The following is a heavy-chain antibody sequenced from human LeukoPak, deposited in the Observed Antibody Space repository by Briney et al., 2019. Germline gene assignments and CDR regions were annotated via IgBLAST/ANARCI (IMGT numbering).Heavy chain of an antibody. J-gene: IGHJ4*02. CDR1: GFTFSSYS. CDR2: ISSSTTYI. V-gene: IGHV3-21*01. CDR3: ARDIGWVRAEIDH. D-gene: IGHD5-24*01. Sequence: GGSLRLSCAASGFTFSSYSMDWVRQSPGKGLEWVASISSSTTYIFYADSVKGRFTISRDNAKNSLYLQMNSLRAEDTAVYYCARDIGWVRAEIDHWGQGTLVTVSS.